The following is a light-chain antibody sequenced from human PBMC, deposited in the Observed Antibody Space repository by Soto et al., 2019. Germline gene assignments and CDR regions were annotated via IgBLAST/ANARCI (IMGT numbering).Light chain of an antibody. CDR2: GAS. J-gene: IGKJ5*01. CDR1: QSVGTN. Sequence: EIVMTQSPATLSVSPGERATLSCRASQSVGTNLAWFQQRPGQAPRLLIYGASTRATGTPARFSGSGSGTEFTLTISSLQSEDFAVYYCQQYNKWPPITFGQGTRLEIK. CDR3: QQYNKWPPIT. V-gene: IGKV3-15*01.